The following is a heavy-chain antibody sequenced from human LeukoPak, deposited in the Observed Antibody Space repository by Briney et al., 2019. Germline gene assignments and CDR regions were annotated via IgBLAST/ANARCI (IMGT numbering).Heavy chain of an antibody. CDR1: GFTFSSYG. D-gene: IGHD6-13*01. CDR3: ANDYSSSWFFDY. CDR2: ISNDGSTK. J-gene: IGHJ4*02. Sequence: GRSLRLSCAASGFTFSSYGMHWVRQAPGKGLEWVAFISNDGSTKYYADSVRGRFTISRDNSKNTLYLQMNSLRAEDTAIYFCANDYSSSWFFDYWGQGTLVTVSS. V-gene: IGHV3-30*18.